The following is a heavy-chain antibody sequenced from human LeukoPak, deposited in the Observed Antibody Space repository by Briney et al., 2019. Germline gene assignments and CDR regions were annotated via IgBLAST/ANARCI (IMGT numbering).Heavy chain of an antibody. CDR1: GYTFTNYG. V-gene: IGHV1-18*01. J-gene: IGHJ3*02. CDR2: ISGYNGNT. CDR3: ARDGHRRYHYDSSGREDAFDI. Sequence: ASVKVSCKASGYTFTNYGISWVRQAPGQGLEWMGWISGYNGNTKYAQNLQGRVIMTTDTSTSTAYMELRSLRSDDTAVYYCARDGHRRYHYDSSGREDAFDIWGQGAMVTVSS. D-gene: IGHD3-22*01.